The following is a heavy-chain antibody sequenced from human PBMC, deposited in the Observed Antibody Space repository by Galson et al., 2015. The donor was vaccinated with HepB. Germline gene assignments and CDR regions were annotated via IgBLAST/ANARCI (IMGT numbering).Heavy chain of an antibody. V-gene: IGHV1-3*01. CDR1: GYTFTSYA. CDR2: INAGNGNT. D-gene: IGHD5-12*01. J-gene: IGHJ3*02. CDR3: AREDIVASDAFDI. Sequence: SVKVSCKASGYTFTSYAMHWVRQAPGQRLEWMGWINAGNGNTKYSQKFQGRVTITRDTSASTAYMELSSLRSEDTAVYYCAREDIVASDAFDIWGQGTMVTVSS.